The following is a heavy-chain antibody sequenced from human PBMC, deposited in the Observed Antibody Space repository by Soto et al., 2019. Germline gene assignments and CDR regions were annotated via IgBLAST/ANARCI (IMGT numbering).Heavy chain of an antibody. CDR3: TKANRYCSGANCFTFDY. J-gene: IGHJ4*02. D-gene: IGHD2-15*01. V-gene: IGHV3-23*01. CDR2: FSSGGGGT. CDR1: GVTFSNYA. Sequence: EVQLLESGGGLLQPGGSLRLSCTASGVTFSNYAMSWVRQAPGKGLEWVSTFSSGGGGTYYADSVKGRFTISSDNSKNTLSLQMNSLRAEDTAADYCTKANRYCSGANCFTFDYWGLGTLVTVSS.